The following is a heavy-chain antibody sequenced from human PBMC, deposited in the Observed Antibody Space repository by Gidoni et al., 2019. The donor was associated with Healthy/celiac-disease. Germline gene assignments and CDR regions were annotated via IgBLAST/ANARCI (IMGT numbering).Heavy chain of an antibody. D-gene: IGHD1-26*01. CDR2: ISAYNGNT. V-gene: IGHV1-18*01. CDR1: GYTFTSYG. J-gene: IGHJ6*02. CDR3: ARDELLRPRSGYGMDV. Sequence: QVQLVQSGAEVKKPGASVKVSCKASGYTFTSYGISWVRQAPGQGLEWMGWISAYNGNTNYAQKLQGRVTMTTDTSTSTAYMELRSLRTDDTAVYYCARDELLRPRSGYGMDVWGQGTTVTVSS.